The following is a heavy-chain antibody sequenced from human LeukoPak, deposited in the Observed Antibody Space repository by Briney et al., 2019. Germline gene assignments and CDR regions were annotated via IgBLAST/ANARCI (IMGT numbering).Heavy chain of an antibody. CDR2: ITPFFGTA. Sequence: SVKVSCKASGGTFSKYTISWVRQRPGQGLEWMGGITPFFGTANYAQKFQGRVTITADESASTAYMELSSLRSEDTAVFYCARDSGLTTVTPKYYFDYWGQGTLVTVSS. V-gene: IGHV1-69*01. CDR1: GGTFSKYT. J-gene: IGHJ4*02. D-gene: IGHD4-17*01. CDR3: ARDSGLTTVTPKYYFDY.